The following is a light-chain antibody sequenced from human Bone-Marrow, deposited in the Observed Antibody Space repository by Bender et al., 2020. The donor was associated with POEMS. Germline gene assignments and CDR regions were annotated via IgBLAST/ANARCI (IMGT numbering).Light chain of an antibody. CDR1: SSNIGAHA. J-gene: IGLJ3*02. V-gene: IGLV1-44*01. CDR3: AVWDDSLNSWM. Sequence: QSVLTQPPSASGTPGQRVTISCSGGSSNIGAHAVNWYQHLPGTAPKLLIYSSHRRPSEVPDRFYGSRSGTSASLAISGLQSEDEADYYCAVWDDSLNSWMFGGGTKLIVL. CDR2: SSH.